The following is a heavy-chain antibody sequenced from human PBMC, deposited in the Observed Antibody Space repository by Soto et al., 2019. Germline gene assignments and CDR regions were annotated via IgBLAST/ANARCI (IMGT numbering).Heavy chain of an antibody. CDR3: AKAPWDYYDSRGEGLNWFDP. V-gene: IGHV3-30*18. D-gene: IGHD3-22*01. CDR1: GFTFSSYG. Sequence: GGSLRLSCAASGFTFSSYGMHWVRQAPGKGLEWVAVISYDGSNKYYADSVKGRFTISRDNSKNTLYLQMNSLRAEDTAVYYCAKAPWDYYDSRGEGLNWFDPWGQGTLVTVSS. CDR2: ISYDGSNK. J-gene: IGHJ5*02.